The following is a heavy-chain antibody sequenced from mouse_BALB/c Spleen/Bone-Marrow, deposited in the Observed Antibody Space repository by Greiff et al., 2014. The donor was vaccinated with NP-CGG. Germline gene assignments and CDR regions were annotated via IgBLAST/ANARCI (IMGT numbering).Heavy chain of an antibody. V-gene: IGHV14-3*02. D-gene: IGHD1-1*01. J-gene: IGHJ3*01. CDR1: GFNIKDTY. Sequence: EVQLQQSGAELAKPGASVKLSCTASGFNIKDTYMHWVKQRPEQGLEWIGRIDPANGNTKYDPKFQGKVTITADPSSNTAYLQLSSLTSEDTAVYYCAPYYYGSSQFAYWGQGTLVTVSA. CDR3: APYYYGSSQFAY. CDR2: IDPANGNT.